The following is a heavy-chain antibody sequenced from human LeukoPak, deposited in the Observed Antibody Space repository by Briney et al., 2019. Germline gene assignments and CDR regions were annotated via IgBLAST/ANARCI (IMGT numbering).Heavy chain of an antibody. J-gene: IGHJ4*02. CDR1: GFTFSSYG. CDR2: ISGSGGST. CDR3: ARRAPSHDFDD. Sequence: PGGTLRLSCAASGFTFSSYGMSWVRQAPGKGLEWVSAISGSGGSTYYADSVKGRFTISRDNSKNTLYLQMNSLRVEDTALYYCARRAPSHDFDDWGQGTLVTVSS. V-gene: IGHV3-23*01.